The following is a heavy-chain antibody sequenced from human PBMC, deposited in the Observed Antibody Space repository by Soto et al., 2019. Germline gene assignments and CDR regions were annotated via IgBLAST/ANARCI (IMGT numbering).Heavy chain of an antibody. CDR3: ASSSEYYDILTGYSLFDY. V-gene: IGHV1-69*13. D-gene: IGHD3-9*01. Sequence: ASVKVSCKASGGTFSSYAISWVRQAPGQGLEWMGGIIPIFGTANYAQKFQGRVTITADESTSTAYMELSSLRSEDTAVYYCASSSEYYDILTGYSLFDYWGQGTLVTVSS. J-gene: IGHJ4*02. CDR1: GGTFSSYA. CDR2: IIPIFGTA.